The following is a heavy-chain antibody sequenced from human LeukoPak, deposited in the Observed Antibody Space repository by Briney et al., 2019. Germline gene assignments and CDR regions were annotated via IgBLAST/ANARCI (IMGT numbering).Heavy chain of an antibody. CDR3: ARDNTAMAFDY. CDR1: GGTFSSYA. D-gene: IGHD5-18*01. CDR2: IIPILGIA. V-gene: IGHV1-69*04. Sequence: APVKVSCKASGGTFSSYAISWVRQAPGQGLEWMGRIIPILGIANYAQKFQGRVTITADKSTSTAYMELSSLRSEDTAVYYCARDNTAMAFDYWGQGTLVTVSS. J-gene: IGHJ4*02.